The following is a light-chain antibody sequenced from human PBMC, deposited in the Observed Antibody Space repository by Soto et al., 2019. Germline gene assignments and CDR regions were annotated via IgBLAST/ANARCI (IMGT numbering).Light chain of an antibody. CDR2: DDN. CDR1: SSNIGGNS. Sequence: QSVLTQPPSVSAAPGQKVTISCSGSSSNIGGNSVSWYQQLPGTATKLLIYDDNKRPSGIPDRFSGSKSGTSATLGINGFQTGDEADYYCGSWDSSLSAYVFGTGTKVTVL. CDR3: GSWDSSLSAYV. V-gene: IGLV1-51*01. J-gene: IGLJ1*01.